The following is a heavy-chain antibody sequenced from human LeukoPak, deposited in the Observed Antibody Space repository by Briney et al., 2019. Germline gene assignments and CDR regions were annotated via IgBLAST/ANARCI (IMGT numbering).Heavy chain of an antibody. CDR1: GGTFSSYA. D-gene: IGHD3-22*01. CDR3: ASWYAMLVVAGYDY. V-gene: IGHV1-69*13. Sequence: ASVKVSCKASGGTFSSYAISWVRQAPGQGLEWMGGIIPIFGTANYAQKFQGRVTITADESTSTAYMELSSLRSEDTAVYYCASWYAMLVVAGYDYWGQGTLVTVSS. J-gene: IGHJ4*02. CDR2: IIPIFGTA.